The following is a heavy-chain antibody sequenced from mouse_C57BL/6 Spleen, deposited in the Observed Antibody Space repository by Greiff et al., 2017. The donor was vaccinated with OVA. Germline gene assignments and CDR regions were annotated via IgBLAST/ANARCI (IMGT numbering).Heavy chain of an antibody. CDR2: INPGSGGT. J-gene: IGHJ2*01. CDR1: GYAFTNYL. D-gene: IGHD2-2*01. CDR3: ARGRVWLPSFDY. V-gene: IGHV1-54*01. Sequence: QVQLKQSGAELVRPGTSVKVSCKASGYAFTNYLIEWVKQRPGQGLEWIGVINPGSGGTNYNEKFKGKATLTADKSSSTAYMQLSSLTSEDSAVYFCARGRVWLPSFDYWGQGTTLTVSS.